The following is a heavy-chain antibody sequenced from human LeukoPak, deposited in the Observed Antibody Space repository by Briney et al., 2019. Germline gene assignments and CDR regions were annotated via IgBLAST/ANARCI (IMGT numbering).Heavy chain of an antibody. J-gene: IGHJ4*02. CDR1: GDSVSSNSAA. CDR2: TYYRSKWYN. V-gene: IGHV6-1*01. Sequence: SQTLSLTCAISGDSVSSNSAAWNRIRQSPSRGLEWLGRTYYRSKWYNDYAVSVKSRITISPDTSKNQFSLQLNSVTPEDTAVYYCARASPRIAAFDYWGQGTLVTVSS. D-gene: IGHD3-16*02. CDR3: ARASPRIAAFDY.